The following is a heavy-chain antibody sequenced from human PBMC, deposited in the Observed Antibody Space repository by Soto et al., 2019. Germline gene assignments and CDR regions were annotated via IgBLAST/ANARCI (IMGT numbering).Heavy chain of an antibody. V-gene: IGHV4-61*01. CDR2: LYSGRT. CDR3: VREVGLIARRDDKYYYYALDV. Sequence: SETLSFTCEVSGVSVSNRTHYWNWIRQPPGKGLEWIGFLYSGRTNYNPSLKSRPTIALDTSKNQISLSLSSVTAADTAVYYCVREVGLIARRDDKYYYYALDVWGQGTTVTVSS. J-gene: IGHJ6*02. CDR1: GVSVSNRTHY. D-gene: IGHD3-22*01.